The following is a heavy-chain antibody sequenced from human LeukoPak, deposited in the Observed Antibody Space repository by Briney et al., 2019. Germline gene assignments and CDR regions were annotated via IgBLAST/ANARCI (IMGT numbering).Heavy chain of an antibody. CDR1: KLTFSSYS. CDR3: ARVPAGVIGMKDAFDI. V-gene: IGHV3-21*01. J-gene: IGHJ3*02. CDR2: ISGSSSYI. Sequence: PGGSLRLSCAASKLTFSSYSMNWVRQAPGKGLEWVSSISGSSSYIYYADSVKGRFTISRHNAKNSLYLQMNSLRAEDTAVYYCARVPAGVIGMKDAFDIWGQGTMVTVSS. D-gene: IGHD3-16*02.